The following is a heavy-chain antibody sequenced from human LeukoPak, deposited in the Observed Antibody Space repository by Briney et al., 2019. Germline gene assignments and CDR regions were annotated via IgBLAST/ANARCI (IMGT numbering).Heavy chain of an antibody. CDR1: GYTFTRYY. V-gene: IGHV1-2*02. J-gene: IGHJ6*02. D-gene: IGHD2-15*01. CDR2: INPNSGGT. CDR3: ARLWCSGGSCYFHYYGMDV. Sequence: GASVKVSCKASGYTFTRYYMHWVRQAPGQGLEWMGWINPNSGGTNYAQKFQGRVTMTRDTSISTAYMELSRLRSDDTAVYYCARLWCSGGSCYFHYYGMDVWGQGTTVTVSS.